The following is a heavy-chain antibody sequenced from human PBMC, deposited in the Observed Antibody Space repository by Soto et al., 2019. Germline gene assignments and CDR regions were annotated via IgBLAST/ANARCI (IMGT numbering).Heavy chain of an antibody. V-gene: IGHV3-21*01. D-gene: IGHD5-12*01. CDR3: ARDRRDGYTFDY. J-gene: IGHJ4*02. CDR1: GFTFSSYS. Sequence: EVQLVESGGGLVKPGGSLRLSCAASGFTFSSYSMNWVRQAPGKGLEWVSSISSSISYIYYADSVKGRFTISRDNAKNSLYLQMNSLRAEDTAVYYCARDRRDGYTFDYWGQGTLVTVSS. CDR2: ISSSISYI.